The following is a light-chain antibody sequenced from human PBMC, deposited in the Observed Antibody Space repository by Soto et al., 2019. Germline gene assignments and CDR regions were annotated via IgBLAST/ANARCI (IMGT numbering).Light chain of an antibody. Sequence: EIVLPQSPATLYSSRGEGATISCRASQSVSSYLAWYQQKPGQAPRLLIYDASNRATGIPARFSGSGSGTDFTLTISSLEPEDVAVYYCQQRSNWPRTFGQGTKVEIK. CDR1: QSVSSY. CDR3: QQRSNWPRT. J-gene: IGKJ1*01. CDR2: DAS. V-gene: IGKV3-11*01.